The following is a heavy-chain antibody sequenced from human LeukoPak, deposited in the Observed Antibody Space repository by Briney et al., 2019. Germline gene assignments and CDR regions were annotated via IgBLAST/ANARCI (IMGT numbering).Heavy chain of an antibody. D-gene: IGHD1-14*01. CDR3: ARDNRYFDL. J-gene: IGHJ2*01. CDR1: GYSFTSYG. Sequence: ASVKVSCKASGYSFTSYGITWVRQAPGQGLEWMGSISAYNGNTDYAQKLQGRVTMTTDTPTNTAYMELRSLRSDDTALYYCARDNRYFDLWGRGTLVTVSS. V-gene: IGHV1-18*01. CDR2: ISAYNGNT.